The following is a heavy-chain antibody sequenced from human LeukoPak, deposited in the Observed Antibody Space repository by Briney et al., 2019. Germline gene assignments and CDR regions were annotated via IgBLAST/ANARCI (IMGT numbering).Heavy chain of an antibody. V-gene: IGHV4-38-2*02. Sequence: SDTLSLTCTVSGDSISGYYCSWIRQPPGKGLEWIGSIYYSGRTDYNPSLKSRVTISVDTSKNQFSLNLTSVTAADTAVYYCARNMYRTVMDWGQGTLVTVSS. J-gene: IGHJ4*02. D-gene: IGHD3-16*01. CDR2: IYYSGRT. CDR1: GDSISGYY. CDR3: ARNMYRTVMD.